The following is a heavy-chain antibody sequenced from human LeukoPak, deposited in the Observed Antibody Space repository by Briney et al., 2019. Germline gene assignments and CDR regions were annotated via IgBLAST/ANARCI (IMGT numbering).Heavy chain of an antibody. CDR3: ASRADY. CDR1: GFTFSSYS. CDR2: IKQDGTEK. Sequence: PGGSLRLSCAASGFTFSSYSMTWVRQAPGKGLEWVASIKQDGTEKYYVDSVKGLFTITRDNAKNSVFLQMDGLRTEDTAVYYCASRADYWGQGTLVTVSS. J-gene: IGHJ4*02. V-gene: IGHV3-7*01.